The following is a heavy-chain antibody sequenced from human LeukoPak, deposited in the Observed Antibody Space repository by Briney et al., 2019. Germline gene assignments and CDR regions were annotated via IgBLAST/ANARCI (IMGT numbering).Heavy chain of an antibody. J-gene: IGHJ3*02. Sequence: SETLSLTCTVSGGPISSYYWSWIRQPPGKGLEWIGYIYYSGSTNYNPSLKSRVTISVDTSKNQFSLKLSSVTAADTAVYYCARPLNYYDSSGDAFDIWGQGTMVTVSS. CDR1: GGPISSYY. CDR2: IYYSGST. D-gene: IGHD3-22*01. CDR3: ARPLNYYDSSGDAFDI. V-gene: IGHV4-59*08.